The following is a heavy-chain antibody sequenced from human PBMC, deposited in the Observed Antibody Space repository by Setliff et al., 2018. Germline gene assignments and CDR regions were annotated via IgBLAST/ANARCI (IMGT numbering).Heavy chain of an antibody. J-gene: IGHJ1*01. D-gene: IGHD2-21*02. CDR3: VRDSSADYYDNDYFKY. CDR2: IGESGNNI. V-gene: IGHV3-11*04. CDR1: GFTFGDFA. Sequence: PGGSLRLSCAASGFTFGDFAMTWVRQAPGKGLEWVSYIGESGNNIHYADSVKGRFTISRDNAKNSLYLQMNSLRVEDTALYYCVRDSSADYYDNDYFKYWGQGALVTVSS.